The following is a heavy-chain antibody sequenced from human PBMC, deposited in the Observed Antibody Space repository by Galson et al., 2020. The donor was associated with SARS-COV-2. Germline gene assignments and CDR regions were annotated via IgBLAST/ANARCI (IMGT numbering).Heavy chain of an antibody. D-gene: IGHD3-3*01. V-gene: IGHV1-2*02. J-gene: IGHJ4*02. Sequence: ASVKVSCKASGYTFTGYYMHRVRQAPGQGLAWMGWINTNSGGTNSAQKFQGRVTMPRDTSISTAYMELSRQGSDDTAVYYCARPDFWSGYYTLDYWGQGTLGTVSS. CDR3: ARPDFWSGYYTLDY. CDR1: GYTFTGYY. CDR2: INTNSGGT.